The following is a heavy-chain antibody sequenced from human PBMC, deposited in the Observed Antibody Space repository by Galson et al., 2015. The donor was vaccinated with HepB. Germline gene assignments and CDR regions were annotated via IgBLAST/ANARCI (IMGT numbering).Heavy chain of an antibody. Sequence: SLRLSCAASGFTFSSYAMHWVRQAPGKGLEYVSAISSNGGSTYYANSVKGRFTISRDNSKNTLYLQMGSLRAEDMAVYYCARSPLTEYCSGGSCYSLYYFDYWGQGTLVTVSS. J-gene: IGHJ4*02. V-gene: IGHV3-64*01. CDR3: ARSPLTEYCSGGSCYSLYYFDY. D-gene: IGHD2-15*01. CDR2: ISSNGGST. CDR1: GFTFSSYA.